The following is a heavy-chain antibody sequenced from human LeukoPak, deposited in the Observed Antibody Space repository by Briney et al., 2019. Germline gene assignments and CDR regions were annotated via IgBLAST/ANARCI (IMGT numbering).Heavy chain of an antibody. CDR1: GFTFSNYW. Sequence: PGGSLRLSCAASGFTFSNYWMHWVRQVPGKGLVWVSRINSDGSSTDYADSVKGRFTISRDNAKNTLYLQMDGLTAEDTAVYYCARDLYHDSSAYLGYWGQGTQVTVSS. V-gene: IGHV3-74*01. CDR3: ARDLYHDSSAYLGY. D-gene: IGHD3-22*01. J-gene: IGHJ4*02. CDR2: INSDGSST.